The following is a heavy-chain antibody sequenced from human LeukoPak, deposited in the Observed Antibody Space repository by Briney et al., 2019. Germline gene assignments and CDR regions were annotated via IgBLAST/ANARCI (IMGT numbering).Heavy chain of an antibody. CDR1: GGSISNYH. D-gene: IGHD4/OR15-4a*01. CDR2: IYTSGST. CDR3: ARGRRIVVLPGRGYFDL. V-gene: IGHV4-4*07. Sequence: SETLSLTCTVSGGSISNYHWSWIRRPAGKGLEWIGHIYTSGSTNYNPSLKSRVTLSVDTSTNHFSLNIKSVTAADTAMYYCARGRRIVVLPGRGYFDLWGRGTLVTVSS. J-gene: IGHJ2*01.